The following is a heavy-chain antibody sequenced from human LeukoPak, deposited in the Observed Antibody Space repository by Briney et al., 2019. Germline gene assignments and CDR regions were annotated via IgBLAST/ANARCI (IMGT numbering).Heavy chain of an antibody. CDR3: ARDRSAFDI. J-gene: IGHJ3*02. Sequence: GGSLRLSCAASGFTFSSYAMHWVRQAPGKGLEWVAVISYDGSNKYYADSVKGRFTISRDNSKNTLYLQMNSLRAEDTAVYYCARDRSAFDIWGQGTMVTVSS. CDR1: GFTFSSYA. CDR2: ISYDGSNK. V-gene: IGHV3-30-3*01.